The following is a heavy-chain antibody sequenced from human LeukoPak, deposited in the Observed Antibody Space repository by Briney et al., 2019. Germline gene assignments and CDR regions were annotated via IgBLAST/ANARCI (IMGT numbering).Heavy chain of an antibody. CDR1: GGSISSYY. CDR2: IYYSGST. CDR3: ARGTRGYSYGGP. D-gene: IGHD5-18*01. J-gene: IGHJ5*02. V-gene: IGHV4-59*01. Sequence: SETLSLTCTVSGGSISSYYWSWIRQPPGKGLGWIGYIYYSGSTNYNPSLKSRVTISVDTSKNQFSLRLSSVTAADTAVYYCARGTRGYSYGGPWGQGTLVTVSS.